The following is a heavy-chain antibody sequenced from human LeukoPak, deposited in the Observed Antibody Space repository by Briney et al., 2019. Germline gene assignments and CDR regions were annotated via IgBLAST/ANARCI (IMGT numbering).Heavy chain of an antibody. V-gene: IGHV4-31*03. CDR2: IYYSGTT. CDR1: GGSISSGGYY. D-gene: IGHD6-13*01. J-gene: IGHJ4*02. CDR3: ARAARVSSPLDY. Sequence: PSETLSLTCTVSGGSISSGGYYWSWIRQQPGKGLEWIGYIYYSGTTYYNPSLKSRVTISVDTSKNQFSLKLSSVTAADTAVYYCARAARVSSPLDYWGQGTLVTVSS.